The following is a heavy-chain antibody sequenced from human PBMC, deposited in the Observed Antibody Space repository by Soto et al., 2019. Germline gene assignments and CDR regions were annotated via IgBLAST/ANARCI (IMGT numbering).Heavy chain of an antibody. J-gene: IGHJ4*02. D-gene: IGHD6-13*01. CDR1: GFTFSSYW. CDR2: IKQDGSEK. CDR3: ARDAPYSSSWRGPFFDY. V-gene: IGHV3-7*05. Sequence: GGSLRLSCAASGFTFSSYWMSWVRQAPGKGLEWVANIKQDGSEKYYVDSVKGRFTISRDNAKNSLYLQMNSLRAEDTAVYYCARDAPYSSSWRGPFFDYWGQGTLVTVSS.